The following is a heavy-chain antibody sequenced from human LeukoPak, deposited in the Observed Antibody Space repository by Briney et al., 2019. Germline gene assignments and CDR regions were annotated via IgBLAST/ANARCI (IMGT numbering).Heavy chain of an antibody. CDR3: ARFYYHGSGSYPSYFDY. CDR2: IYPGDSDT. V-gene: IGHV5-51*01. J-gene: IGHJ4*02. Sequence: GESLKISCKGSGYSFTSYWIGWVRQMPGKGLEWMGIIYPGDSDTRYSPSFQGQVTISVDKSISTAYLQWSSLKASDTAMYYCARFYYHGSGSYPSYFDYWGQGTLVTVSS. D-gene: IGHD3-10*01. CDR1: GYSFTSYW.